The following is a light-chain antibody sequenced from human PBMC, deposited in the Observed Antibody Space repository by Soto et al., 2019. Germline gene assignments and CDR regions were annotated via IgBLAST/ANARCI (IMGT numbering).Light chain of an antibody. V-gene: IGKV3-15*01. Sequence: DIVITQAPATLSVSPGERATLSCRASQSVSSNLAWYQQKPGQAPRLLIYGASPRATGVPASFSGSAAGTAFILTTSSLQSSVYSVYNCQQYDTCRTFGQGAKLHI. J-gene: IGKJ1*01. CDR1: QSVSSN. CDR2: GAS. CDR3: QQYDTCRT.